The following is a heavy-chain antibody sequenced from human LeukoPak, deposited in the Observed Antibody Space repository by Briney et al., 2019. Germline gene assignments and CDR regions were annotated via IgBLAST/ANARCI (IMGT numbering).Heavy chain of an antibody. J-gene: IGHJ4*02. CDR3: ARSQRGWLQLPSFDY. CDR2: IYHSGST. V-gene: IGHV4-38-2*01. D-gene: IGHD5-24*01. CDR1: GYSISSGYY. Sequence: TSETLSLTCAVSGYSISSGYYWGWIRQPPGKGLEWIGSIYHSGSTYYNPSLKSRVTISVDTSKNQFSLKLSSVTAADTAVYYCARSQRGWLQLPSFDYWGQGTLITVSS.